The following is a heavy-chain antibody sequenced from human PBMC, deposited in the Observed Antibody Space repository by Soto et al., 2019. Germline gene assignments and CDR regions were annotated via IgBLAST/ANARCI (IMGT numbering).Heavy chain of an antibody. V-gene: IGHV4-39*02. CDR3: ARLMGARGGNWFDP. D-gene: IGHD1-26*01. CDR1: CGSISSSSYY. J-gene: IGHJ5*02. CDR2: IYYSGST. Sequence: PSETLSLTCTVSCGSISSSSYYWGWIRQPPGKGLEWIGSIYYSGSTYYNPSLKSRVTISVDTSKNHFSLKLSSVTAADTAVYYCARLMGARGGNWFDPWGQGTLVTVSS.